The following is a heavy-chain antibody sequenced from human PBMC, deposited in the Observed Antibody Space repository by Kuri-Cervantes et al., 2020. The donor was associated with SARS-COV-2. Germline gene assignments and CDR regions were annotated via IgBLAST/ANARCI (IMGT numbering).Heavy chain of an antibody. V-gene: IGHV3-30-3*01. CDR1: GFTFSSYA. CDR3: AKDRYDFWSGYYEGGPFDY. J-gene: IGHJ4*02. CDR2: ISYDGSNK. Sequence: GESLQISCAASGFTFSSYAMHWVRQAPGKGLEWVAVISYDGSNKYYADSVKGRFTISRDNSKNTLYLQMNSLRAEDTAVYYCAKDRYDFWSGYYEGGPFDYWGQGTMVTVPS. D-gene: IGHD3-3*01.